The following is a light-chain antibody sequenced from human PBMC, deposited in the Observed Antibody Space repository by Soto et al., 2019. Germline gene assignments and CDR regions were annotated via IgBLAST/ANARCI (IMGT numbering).Light chain of an antibody. Sequence: QSVLTQPASVSGSPGQSITISCTGTSSDVGGYNYVSWYQQLPGKAPKLMIYEVSNRPSGVSNRFSGSKSGNTASLTISGLQAEDEADYYCSSYTGSSTPYVFGTGTKVTVL. CDR1: SSDVGGYNY. J-gene: IGLJ1*01. V-gene: IGLV2-14*01. CDR3: SSYTGSSTPYV. CDR2: EVS.